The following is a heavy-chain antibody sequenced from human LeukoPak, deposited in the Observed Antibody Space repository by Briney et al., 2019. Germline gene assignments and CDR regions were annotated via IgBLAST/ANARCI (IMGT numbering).Heavy chain of an antibody. CDR3: ARGINDEYFQS. D-gene: IGHD2/OR15-2a*01. J-gene: IGHJ1*01. CDR2: IYPADSDT. V-gene: IGHV5-51*01. Sequence: GESLQISCKDSPYYFINFWIGWVRQMPGKGLEWMGIIYPADSDTRYSPSFQGHVTISADRSASTAYLQWHSLKASDTAIYYCARGINDEYFQSWGQGTLVTVSS. CDR1: PYYFINFW.